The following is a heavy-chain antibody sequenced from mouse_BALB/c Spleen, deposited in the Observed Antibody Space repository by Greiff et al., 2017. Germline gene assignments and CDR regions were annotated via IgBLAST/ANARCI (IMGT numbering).Heavy chain of an antibody. J-gene: IGHJ4*01. CDR1: GFTFSSYA. CDR2: ISSGGST. Sequence: EVKLMESGGGLVKPGGSLKLSCAASGFTFSSYAMSWVRQTPEKRLEWVASISSGGSTYYPDSVKGRFTISRDNARNILYLQMSSLRSEDTAMYYCASGSYYAMDYWGQGTSVTVSS. V-gene: IGHV5-6-5*01. CDR3: ASGSYYAMDY.